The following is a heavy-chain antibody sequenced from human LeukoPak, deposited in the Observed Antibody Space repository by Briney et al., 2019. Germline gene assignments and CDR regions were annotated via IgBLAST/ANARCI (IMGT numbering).Heavy chain of an antibody. Sequence: SETLSLTCTVSGGSISSSSYYWGWIRQPPGKGLEWIGSIYYSGSTYYNPSLKSRVTISVDTSKNQFSLKLSSVTAADTAVYYCAGSTIWFGELPAIWGQGTMVTVSS. CDR1: GGSISSSSYY. V-gene: IGHV4-39*07. CDR3: AGSTIWFGELPAI. J-gene: IGHJ3*02. D-gene: IGHD3-10*01. CDR2: IYYSGST.